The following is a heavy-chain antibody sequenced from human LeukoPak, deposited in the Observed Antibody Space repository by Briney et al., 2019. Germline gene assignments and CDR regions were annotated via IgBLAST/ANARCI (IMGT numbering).Heavy chain of an antibody. J-gene: IGHJ4*02. CDR1: GGSLSSYY. D-gene: IGHD5-24*01. Sequence: SESLSLTCTVSGGSLSSYYGSWIRQPAGKGLEWIGRIYTSGSTNYNPSLKSRVSMSVDTSKSQFSLKLSSVTAADTAVYYCARLGRDGYNWYSDYWGQGTLVTVSS. V-gene: IGHV4-4*07. CDR2: IYTSGST. CDR3: ARLGRDGYNWYSDY.